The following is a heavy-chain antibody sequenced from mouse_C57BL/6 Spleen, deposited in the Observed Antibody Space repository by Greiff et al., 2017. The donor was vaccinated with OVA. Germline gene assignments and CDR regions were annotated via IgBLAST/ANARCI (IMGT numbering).Heavy chain of an antibody. CDR1: GYTFTSYW. J-gene: IGHJ4*01. V-gene: IGHV1-55*01. CDR2: IYPGSGST. CDR3: ARSDYGNYVGAMDY. Sequence: QVQLQQPGAELVKPGASVKMSCKASGYTFTSYWITWVKQRPGQGLEWIGDIYPGSGSTNYNEKFKSKATLTVDTSSSTAYMQLSSLTSEDSAVDYCARSDYGNYVGAMDYWGQGTSVTVSS. D-gene: IGHD2-1*01.